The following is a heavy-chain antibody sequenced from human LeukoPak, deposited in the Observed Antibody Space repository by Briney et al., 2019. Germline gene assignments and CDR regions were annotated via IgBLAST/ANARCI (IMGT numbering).Heavy chain of an antibody. Sequence: PGGSLRLSCAASGFTFSDHYMSWIRQAPGKGLEWVSYISSTGSTIYYADSVKGRFTISRDNAKNSLYLQMNSLRAEDTAMYYWARDASGAFDIRGQGTMVAVSS. V-gene: IGHV3-11*01. CDR3: ARDASGAFDI. CDR2: ISSTGSTI. CDR1: GFTFSDHY. D-gene: IGHD1-26*01. J-gene: IGHJ3*02.